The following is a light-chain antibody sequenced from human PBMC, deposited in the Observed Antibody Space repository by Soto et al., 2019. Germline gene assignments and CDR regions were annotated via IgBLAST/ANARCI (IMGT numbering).Light chain of an antibody. CDR1: SSEVGGYNY. Sequence: QSALTQPASVSGSPGQSITISCTGTSSEVGGYNYVSWYQQHPGKAPKLMIYGVTNRPSGVSNRFSGSKSGNTASLTISGLQAEDEADYHCSSYTGSSTLVVFGGGTKLTVL. V-gene: IGLV2-14*01. CDR2: GVT. J-gene: IGLJ2*01. CDR3: SSYTGSSTLVV.